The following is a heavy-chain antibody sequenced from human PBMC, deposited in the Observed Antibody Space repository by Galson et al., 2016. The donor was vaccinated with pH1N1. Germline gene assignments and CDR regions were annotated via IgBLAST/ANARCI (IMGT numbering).Heavy chain of an antibody. J-gene: IGHJ4*02. CDR3: AREQSAHGGHLLRNFFDY. CDR1: GFTFGDYG. V-gene: IGHV3-20*04. CDR2: TNWNGGRT. Sequence: SLRLSCAASGFTFGDYGMSWVRQAPGKGLEWVTGTNWNGGRTGYVDSVKGRFTISRDNAKNSLYLQMSSLRAEDTALYYCAREQSAHGGHLLRNFFDYWGQGTLVTVSS. D-gene: IGHD1-26*01.